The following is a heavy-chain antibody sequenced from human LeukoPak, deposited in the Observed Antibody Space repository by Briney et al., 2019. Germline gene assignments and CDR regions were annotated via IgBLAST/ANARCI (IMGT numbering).Heavy chain of an antibody. D-gene: IGHD2-21*01. CDR1: GVSISSNY. Sequence: SETLSLTCTVSGVSISSNYWSWIRQPPGKGLEWIGYIYYSGSTNYNPSLKSRVTISVDTSKKQFSLKLSSVTAADTAVYYCARVGDGAYYWFDPWGQGTLVTVSS. J-gene: IGHJ5*02. V-gene: IGHV4-59*01. CDR3: ARVGDGAYYWFDP. CDR2: IYYSGST.